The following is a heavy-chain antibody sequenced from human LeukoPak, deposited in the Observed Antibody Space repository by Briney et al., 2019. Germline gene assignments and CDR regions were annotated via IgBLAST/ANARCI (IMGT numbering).Heavy chain of an antibody. Sequence: PGGSLRLSCAVSGITLSNYGMSWVRQAPGKGLEWVAGISDRGGRTNYADSVKGRFTISRDNPRNTLYLQMNSLSAEDTAVYFCAKRGVVIRVILVGFHKEAYYFDSWGQGALVTVYS. CDR1: GITLSNYG. V-gene: IGHV3-23*01. CDR3: AKRGVVIRVILVGFHKEAYYFDS. J-gene: IGHJ4*02. D-gene: IGHD3-22*01. CDR2: ISDRGGRT.